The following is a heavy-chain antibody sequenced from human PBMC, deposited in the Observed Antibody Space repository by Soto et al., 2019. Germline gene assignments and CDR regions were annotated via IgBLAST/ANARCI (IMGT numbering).Heavy chain of an antibody. CDR3: ARVPAYRPDGSAFDY. CDR1: GGTFSSYA. V-gene: IGHV1-69*13. CDR2: IIPIFGTA. D-gene: IGHD4-4*01. Sequence: ASVKVSCKASGGTFSSYAISWVRQAPGQGLEWMGGIIPIFGTANYAQKFQGRVTITADESTSTAYMELSSLRSEDTAVYYCARVPAYRPDGSAFDYWGQGTRVTVSS. J-gene: IGHJ4*02.